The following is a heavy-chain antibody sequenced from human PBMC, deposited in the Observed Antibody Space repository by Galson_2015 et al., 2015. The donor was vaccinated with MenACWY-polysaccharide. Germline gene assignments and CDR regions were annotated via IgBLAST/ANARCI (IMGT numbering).Heavy chain of an antibody. D-gene: IGHD4-17*01. Sequence: LSLTCTVSGGSISSYYWSWIRPPPGKGLEWIGYIYYSGSTNYNPSLKSRVTISVDTSKNQFSLKLSSVTAADTAVYYCARASPYGDYGWESAFDIWGQGTMVTVSS. V-gene: IGHV4-59*01. CDR2: IYYSGST. J-gene: IGHJ3*02. CDR1: GGSISSYY. CDR3: ARASPYGDYGWESAFDI.